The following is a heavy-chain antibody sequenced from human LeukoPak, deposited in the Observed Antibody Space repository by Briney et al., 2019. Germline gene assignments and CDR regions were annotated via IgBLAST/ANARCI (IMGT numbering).Heavy chain of an antibody. D-gene: IGHD6-13*01. V-gene: IGHV3-66*01. J-gene: IGHJ4*02. Sequence: GGTLRLSCAASGFTFSDYYMSWVRQAPGKGLEWVSVIYSGGSTYYADSVKGRFTISRDNSKNTLYLQMNSLRAEDTAVYYCARGGPAAGRFDYWGQGTLVTVSS. CDR3: ARGGPAAGRFDY. CDR2: IYSGGST. CDR1: GFTFSDYY.